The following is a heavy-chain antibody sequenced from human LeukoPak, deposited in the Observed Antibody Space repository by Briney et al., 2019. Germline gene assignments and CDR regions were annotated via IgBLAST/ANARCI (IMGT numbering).Heavy chain of an antibody. V-gene: IGHV1-18*01. CDR1: GYTFTSYG. Sequence: ASVKVSCKASGYTFTSYGISCVRHAPGQGLEWMGWISAYNGNTNYAQKLQGRVTMTTDTSTSTAYMELRSLRSDDTAVYYCARDRGYYDSSGYYYFDYWGQGTLVTVSS. J-gene: IGHJ4*02. CDR2: ISAYNGNT. CDR3: ARDRGYYDSSGYYYFDY. D-gene: IGHD3-22*01.